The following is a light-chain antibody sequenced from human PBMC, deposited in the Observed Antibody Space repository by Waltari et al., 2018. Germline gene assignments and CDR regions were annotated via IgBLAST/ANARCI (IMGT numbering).Light chain of an antibody. CDR1: SSDVGGFNY. CDR3: SSYTGNNNLA. V-gene: IGLV2-8*01. Sequence: QSALTQPPSASGSPGQSVTISCTGTSSDVGGFNYVSWYRQHPGKAPELIIHEGNKLPSGLPYLFSCSKSGNTASMTGSGLHAEDEADYYCSSYTGNNNLAFGTGTKVTVL. J-gene: IGLJ1*01. CDR2: EGN.